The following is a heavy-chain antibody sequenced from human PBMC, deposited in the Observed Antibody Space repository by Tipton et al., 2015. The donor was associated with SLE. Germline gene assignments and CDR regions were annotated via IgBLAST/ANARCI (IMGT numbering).Heavy chain of an antibody. CDR1: GYTFTDYY. CDR2: VDPEEGET. Sequence: QSGPEVKKPGATVKISCKASGYTFTDYYMHWVQQAPGKGLEWMGRVDPEEGETIYAENFQGRVTITADTSTDTAYMELSSLRSDDTAVYYCARHSEWEPGLLDLWGRGTLVTVSS. D-gene: IGHD1-26*01. J-gene: IGHJ2*01. CDR3: ARHSEWEPGLLDL. V-gene: IGHV1-69-2*01.